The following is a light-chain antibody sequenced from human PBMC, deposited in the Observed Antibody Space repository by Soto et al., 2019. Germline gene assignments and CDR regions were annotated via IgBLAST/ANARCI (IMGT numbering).Light chain of an antibody. J-gene: IGKJ1*01. V-gene: IGKV3-15*01. CDR3: QQYNIWPPWT. CDR1: RSVSNN. CDR2: DAS. Sequence: ILMTQSPATLSVSPGERATLSCRASRSVSNNLAWYQQKPGQAPRLLIYDASTRATGNPARFSGSGSGTEFPLTISGLQSEDFAVYYCQQYNIWPPWTFGQGTKVEVK.